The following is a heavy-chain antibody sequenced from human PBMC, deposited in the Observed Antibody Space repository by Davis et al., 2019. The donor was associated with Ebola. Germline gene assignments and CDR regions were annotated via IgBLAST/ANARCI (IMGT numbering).Heavy chain of an antibody. CDR3: ARARGWGDWYFDL. J-gene: IGHJ2*01. CDR1: GFTFSSYA. Sequence: PGGSLRLSCAASGFTFSSYAMSWVRQAPGKGLEWVSYISSSGSTIYYADSVKGRFTISRDNAKNSLYLQMNSLRAEDTAVYYCARARGWGDWYFDLWGRGTLVTVSS. CDR2: ISSSGSTI. V-gene: IGHV3-48*03. D-gene: IGHD6-19*01.